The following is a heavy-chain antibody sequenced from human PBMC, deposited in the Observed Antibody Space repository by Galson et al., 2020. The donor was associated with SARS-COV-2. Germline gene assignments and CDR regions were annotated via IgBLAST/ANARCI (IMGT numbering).Heavy chain of an antibody. CDR3: ARGRLVVLRRDIGGDYYYYYMDV. D-gene: IGHD2-2*01. V-gene: IGHV4-34*01. CDR1: GGSLSGYY. Sequence: SETLSLTCAVYGGSLSGYYWSWIRQPPGKGLEWIGEINHSGSTNYNPSLKSRVTISVDTSKNQFSLKLSSVTAADTAVYYCARGRLVVLRRDIGGDYYYYYMDVWGKGTTVTVSS. J-gene: IGHJ6*03. CDR2: INHSGST.